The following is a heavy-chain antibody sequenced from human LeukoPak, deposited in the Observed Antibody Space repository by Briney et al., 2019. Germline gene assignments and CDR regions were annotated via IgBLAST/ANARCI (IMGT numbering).Heavy chain of an antibody. CDR2: INTNTGNP. J-gene: IGHJ5*02. V-gene: IGHV7-4-1*02. D-gene: IGHD3-16*02. CDR3: ARGTPYDYVWGSYPQSWFDP. CDR1: GYTFTSYA. Sequence: GASVKVSCKASGYTFTSYAMNWVRQAPGQGLEWMGWINTNTGNPTYAQGFTGRFVFSLDTSVSTAYLQISSLKAEDTAVYYCARGTPYDYVWGSYPQSWFDPWGQGTLVTVSS.